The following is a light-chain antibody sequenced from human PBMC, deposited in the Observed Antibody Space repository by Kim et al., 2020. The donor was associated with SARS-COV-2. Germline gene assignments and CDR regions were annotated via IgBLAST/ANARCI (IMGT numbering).Light chain of an antibody. V-gene: IGKV1-12*01. CDR2: DAS. J-gene: IGKJ2*01. CDR1: QAISSW. CDR3: QQTNSFPYT. Sequence: SASVGDRVTITCRARQAISSWLAWYQQKPGKAPKLLVYDASTLQDGVPSRFSGSGSGTDFTLIISGLQAEDFATYYCQQTNSFPYTFGQGTKLEI.